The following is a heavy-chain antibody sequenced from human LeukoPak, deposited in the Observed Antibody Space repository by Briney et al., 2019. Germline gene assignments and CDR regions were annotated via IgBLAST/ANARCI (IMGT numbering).Heavy chain of an antibody. D-gene: IGHD2-15*01. V-gene: IGHV5-51*01. CDR3: ARLPARRPEVVVVVAAAP. CDR1: GYSFISYW. Sequence: GESLKISCKGSGYSFISYWIGWVRQMPGRGLEWMGIIYPGDSTTRYSPSFQGQVTISADKSISTAYLQWGSLKASDTAMYYCARLPARRPEVVVVVAAAPWGQGTLVTVSS. CDR2: IYPGDSTT. J-gene: IGHJ5*02.